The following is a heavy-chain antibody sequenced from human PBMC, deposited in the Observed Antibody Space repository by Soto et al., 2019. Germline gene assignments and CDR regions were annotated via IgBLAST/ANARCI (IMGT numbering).Heavy chain of an antibody. V-gene: IGHV3-30*18. CDR3: AKEGSSSADDYYYYGMDV. D-gene: IGHD6-13*01. J-gene: IGHJ6*02. CDR2: ISFDGNKI. Sequence: GESLKISCVTSGFTFSDYGFHWVRQAPGKGLDWVAMISFDGNKINYADSVKGRFTISRDNSKNTLYLQMNSLRAEDTAVYYCAKEGSSSADDYYYYGMDVWGQGTTVTVSS. CDR1: GFTFSDYG.